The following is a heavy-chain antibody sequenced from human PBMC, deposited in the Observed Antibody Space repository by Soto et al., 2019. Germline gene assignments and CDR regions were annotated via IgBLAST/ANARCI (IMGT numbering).Heavy chain of an antibody. J-gene: IGHJ4*02. Sequence: SETLSLTCTVSGDSLSSGGHYWGWIRRHPGKGLEWIGHIYDSVNTYYSPSLRSRVTISADMSKNQFSLNLRSVTAADTAVYYCARVDHRGYFAILTDYWGQGTLVTVSS. V-gene: IGHV4-31*03. CDR3: ARVDHRGYFAILTDY. CDR1: GDSLSSGGHY. CDR2: IYDSVNT. D-gene: IGHD3-9*01.